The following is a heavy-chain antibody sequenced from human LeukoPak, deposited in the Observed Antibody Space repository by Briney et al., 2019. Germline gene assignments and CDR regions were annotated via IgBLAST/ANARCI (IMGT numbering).Heavy chain of an antibody. Sequence: GESLKISCKVSGYIFTSYYIGWVRHMPGKGLQWMGVTYPGGSDTRYSPSFQGQVTISADKSISTAYLQWSSLKASDTAIYYSARAASGTARFDFWGQGTLVTVSS. D-gene: IGHD6-13*01. J-gene: IGHJ4*02. CDR1: GYIFTSYY. CDR3: ARAASGTARFDF. V-gene: IGHV5-51*01. CDR2: TYPGGSDT.